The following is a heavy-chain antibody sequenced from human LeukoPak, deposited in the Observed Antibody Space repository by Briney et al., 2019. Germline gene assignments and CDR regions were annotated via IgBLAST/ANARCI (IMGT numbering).Heavy chain of an antibody. CDR2: ISGDGGST. J-gene: IGHJ4*02. V-gene: IGHV3-43*02. Sequence: QPGGSLRLSCAASGFTFDDYAMHWVRQAPGKGLEWVSLISGDGGSTYYADSVKGRFTISRDNSKNSLYLQMNSLRTEDTALYYCAINVRFSEWPLGGDYWGQGTLVTVSS. D-gene: IGHD3-3*01. CDR1: GFTFDDYA. CDR3: AINVRFSEWPLGGDY.